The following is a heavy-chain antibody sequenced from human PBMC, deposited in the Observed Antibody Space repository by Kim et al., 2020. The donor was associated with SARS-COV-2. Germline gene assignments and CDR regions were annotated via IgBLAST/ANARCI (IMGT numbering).Heavy chain of an antibody. V-gene: IGHV4-34*01. D-gene: IGHD2-15*01. CDR3: APLGCSGSSCHSRYFHH. CDR2: INHGGTT. CDR1: GEPFSFYY. Sequence: SETLSLTCAVYGEPFSFYYWSWIRQPPGKGLEWIGQINHGGTTSYNPSLKSRVTISVDTSKKQFSVKLSSVTAADTAVYYCAPLGCSGSSCHSRYFHHWGQGTLVTVSS. J-gene: IGHJ1*01.